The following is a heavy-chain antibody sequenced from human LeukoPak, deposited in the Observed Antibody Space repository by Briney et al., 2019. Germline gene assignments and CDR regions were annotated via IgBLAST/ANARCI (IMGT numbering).Heavy chain of an antibody. D-gene: IGHD3-10*01. CDR3: ARGSITMVRGVIKSPYDY. J-gene: IGHJ4*02. CDR2: TWYDGSNK. CDR1: GFTFSSCG. V-gene: IGHV3-33*01. Sequence: GSLRLSCAASGFTFSSCGMHWVRQAPGKGLEWVAVTWYDGSNKYYADSVKGRFTISRDNSKNTLYLQMNSLRAEDTAVYYCARGSITMVRGVIKSPYDYWGQGTLVTVSS.